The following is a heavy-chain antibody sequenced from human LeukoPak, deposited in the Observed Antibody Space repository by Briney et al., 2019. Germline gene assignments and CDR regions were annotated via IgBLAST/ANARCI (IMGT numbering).Heavy chain of an antibody. CDR3: AKDHYYDSSGYYYVRAPDY. V-gene: IGHV3-23*01. Sequence: GGSLRLSCAASGFTFSSYAMSWVRQAPGKGLEWVSAISGSGGSTYYADSVKGRFTISRDNSKSTLYLQMNSLRAEDTAVYYCAKDHYYDSSGYYYVRAPDYWGQGTLVTVSS. D-gene: IGHD3-22*01. CDR2: ISGSGGST. CDR1: GFTFSSYA. J-gene: IGHJ4*02.